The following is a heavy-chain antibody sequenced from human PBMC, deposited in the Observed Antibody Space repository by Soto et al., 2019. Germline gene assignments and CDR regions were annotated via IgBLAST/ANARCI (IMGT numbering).Heavy chain of an antibody. CDR1: GYTFTSYG. Sequence: GASVKVSCKASGYTFTSYGISWVRQAPGQGLEWMGWISAYNGNTNYAQKLQGRVTMTTDTPTSTAYKELRSLRSDDTAAYYRARDALYCSSSSCPSPDAFDIWDQGTMVTVSS. CDR3: ARDALYCSSSSCPSPDAFDI. D-gene: IGHD2-2*01. CDR2: ISAYNGNT. J-gene: IGHJ3*02. V-gene: IGHV1-18*01.